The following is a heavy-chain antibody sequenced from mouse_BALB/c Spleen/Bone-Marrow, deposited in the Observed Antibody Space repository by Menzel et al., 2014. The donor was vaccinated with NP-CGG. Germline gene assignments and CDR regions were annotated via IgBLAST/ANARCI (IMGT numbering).Heavy chain of an antibody. Sequence: EVQRVESGPELVKPGASVKISCKASGYSFTGYYMHWVKRSHGNSLDWIGYIYPYNGVSSYNQKFKGKATLTVDKSSSTAYMELRSLTSDDSAVYYCESRGEYFDVWGAGTTVTVSS. CDR2: IYPYNGVS. J-gene: IGHJ1*01. V-gene: IGHV1-31*01. CDR3: ESRGEYFDV. CDR1: GYSFTGYY.